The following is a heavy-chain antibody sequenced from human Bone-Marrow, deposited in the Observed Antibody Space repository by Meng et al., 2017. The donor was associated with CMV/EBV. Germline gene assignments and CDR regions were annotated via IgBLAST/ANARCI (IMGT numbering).Heavy chain of an antibody. CDR1: GYSFTSYW. CDR3: ASSSSSSGEEYFQH. Sequence: KVSCKGSGYSFTSYWIGWVRQMPGKGLEWMGIIYPGDSDTRYSPSFQGQVTISADKSISTAYLQWSSLKASDTAMYYCASSSSSSGEEYFQHWGQGTLVTVSS. CDR2: IYPGDSDT. D-gene: IGHD6-6*01. J-gene: IGHJ1*01. V-gene: IGHV5-51*01.